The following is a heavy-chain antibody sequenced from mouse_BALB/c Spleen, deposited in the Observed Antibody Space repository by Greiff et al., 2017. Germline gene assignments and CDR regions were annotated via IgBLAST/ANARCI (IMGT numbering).Heavy chain of an antibody. Sequence: VQLQQSGAELVKPGASVKLSCKASGYTFTSYWMHWVKQRPGQGLEWIGEINPSNGRTNYNEKFKSKATLTVDKSSSTAYMQLSSLTSEDSAVYYCARFDTHYYAMDYWGQGTSVTVSS. D-gene: IGHD5-1-1*01. J-gene: IGHJ4*01. CDR2: INPSNGRT. CDR1: GYTFTSYW. V-gene: IGHV1S81*02. CDR3: ARFDTHYYAMDY.